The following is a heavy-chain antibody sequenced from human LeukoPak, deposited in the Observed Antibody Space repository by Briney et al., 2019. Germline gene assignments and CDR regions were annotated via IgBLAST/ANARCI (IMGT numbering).Heavy chain of an antibody. Sequence: ASVKVSCKASGYTFTSYYMHWVRQAPGRGLEWMGIINPSGGSTSYAQKFQGRVTMTRDTSTSTVCMELSSLRSEDTAVYYCAREFVEMATNLYYMDVWGKGTTVTVSS. J-gene: IGHJ6*03. CDR3: AREFVEMATNLYYMDV. V-gene: IGHV1-46*01. CDR1: GYTFTSYY. D-gene: IGHD5-24*01. CDR2: INPSGGST.